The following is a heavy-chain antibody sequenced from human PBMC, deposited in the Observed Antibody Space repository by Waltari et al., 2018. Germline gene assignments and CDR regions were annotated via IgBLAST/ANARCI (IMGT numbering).Heavy chain of an antibody. V-gene: IGHV3-7*01. Sequence: EVQLVESGGGLVQPGGSLRLSCAASGFRFSNNWMSWVRQAPGKGLGWVANMKEDGTQKYYVDSVRGRFTISRDNTKNTLYLQMNSLRVEDTAVYYCARDWNWGFDYWGQGTLGTVSS. D-gene: IGHD7-27*01. J-gene: IGHJ4*02. CDR3: ARDWNWGFDY. CDR2: MKEDGTQK. CDR1: GFRFSNNW.